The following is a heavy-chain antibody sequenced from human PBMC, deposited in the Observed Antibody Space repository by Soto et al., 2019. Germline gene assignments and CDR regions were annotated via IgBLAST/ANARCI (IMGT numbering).Heavy chain of an antibody. CDR3: AKGGGLRNQLLYGYYFHGMDV. J-gene: IGHJ6*02. D-gene: IGHD3-10*01. Sequence: VQLLQSGGGLVQPGMSLRISCVASGFSFSSYAMSWVRQAPGKGLEWVSSTSGSGGSAYYADSVKGRFTIARDNSKNTLHLEVSSRRAEDTAVYYCAKGGGLRNQLLYGYYFHGMDVWGQGTTVTVSS. CDR2: TSGSGGSA. CDR1: GFSFSSYA. V-gene: IGHV3-23*01.